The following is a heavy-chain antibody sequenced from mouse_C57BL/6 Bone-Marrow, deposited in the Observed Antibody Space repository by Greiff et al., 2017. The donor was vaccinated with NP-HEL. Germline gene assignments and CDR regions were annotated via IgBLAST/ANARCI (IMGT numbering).Heavy chain of an antibody. CDR3: ARDYYGSRR. CDR1: GYTFTDYY. D-gene: IGHD1-1*01. J-gene: IGHJ3*02. Sequence: VQLQQSGPELVKPGASVKISCKASGYTFTDYYMNWVKQSHGKSLEWIGDINPNNGGTSYNQKFKGKATLTVDKSSSTAYMELRSLTSEDSAVYYCARDYYGSRRWGKGTLVTVSA. CDR2: INPNNGGT. V-gene: IGHV1-26*01.